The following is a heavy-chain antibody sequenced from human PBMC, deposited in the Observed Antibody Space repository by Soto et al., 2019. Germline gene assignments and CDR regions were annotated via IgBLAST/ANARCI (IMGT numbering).Heavy chain of an antibody. Sequence: GGSLRLSCAASGFTFSDYYMSWIRQAPGKGLEWVSYISSSGSTIYYADSVKGRFTISRDNAKNSLYLQMNSLRAEGTAVYYCASSNSNYANSRWFDPWGQGTLVTVSS. V-gene: IGHV3-11*01. CDR2: ISSSGSTI. CDR1: GFTFSDYY. D-gene: IGHD4-4*01. CDR3: ASSNSNYANSRWFDP. J-gene: IGHJ5*02.